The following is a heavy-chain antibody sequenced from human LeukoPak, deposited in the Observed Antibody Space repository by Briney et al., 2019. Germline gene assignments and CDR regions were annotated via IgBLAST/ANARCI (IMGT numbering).Heavy chain of an antibody. CDR1: GFTFSSYA. V-gene: IGHV3-23*01. CDR3: EWRTQPS. D-gene: IGHD1-14*01. Sequence: PGGSLRLSCAASGFTFSSYAMSWVRQAPGEGLEWVSAISGSGGSTYYADSVKGRFTSSRDNSKNTLYLQMDRRRSEDTAVYYCEWRTQPSWGQGTLVTVSS. CDR2: ISGSGGST. J-gene: IGHJ5*02.